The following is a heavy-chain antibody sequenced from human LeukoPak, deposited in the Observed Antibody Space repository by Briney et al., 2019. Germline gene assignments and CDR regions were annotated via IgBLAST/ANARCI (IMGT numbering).Heavy chain of an antibody. CDR2: IYYSGST. V-gene: IGHV4-59*01. Sequence: SGTLSLTCTVSGGSISSYYWSWIRQPPGKGLEWIGYIYYSGSTNYNPSLKSRVTISVDTSKNQFSLKLSSVTAADTAVYYCARMGRAGGFDYWGQGTLVTVSS. CDR3: ARMGRAGGFDY. J-gene: IGHJ4*02. CDR1: GGSISSYY. D-gene: IGHD3-16*01.